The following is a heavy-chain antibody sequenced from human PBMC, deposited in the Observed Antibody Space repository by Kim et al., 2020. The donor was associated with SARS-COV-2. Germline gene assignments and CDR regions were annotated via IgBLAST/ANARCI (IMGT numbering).Heavy chain of an antibody. V-gene: IGHV5-51*01. CDR1: GYSFTSYW. CDR2: IYPGDSDT. J-gene: IGHJ4*02. D-gene: IGHD6-13*01. Sequence: GESLKISCKGSGYSFTSYWIGWVRQMPGKGLEWMGIIYPGDSDTRYSPSFQGQVTISADKSISTAYLQWSSLKASDTAMYYCARSAPRIAAAGTGGEFDYWGQGTLVTVSS. CDR3: ARSAPRIAAAGTGGEFDY.